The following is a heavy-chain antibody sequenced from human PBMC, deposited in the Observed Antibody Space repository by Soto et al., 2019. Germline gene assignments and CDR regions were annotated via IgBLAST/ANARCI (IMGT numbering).Heavy chain of an antibody. V-gene: IGHV3-23*01. Sequence: LRLSCAASGFTFSSYAMSWVRQAPGKGLEWVSAISGSGGSTYYADSVKGRFTISRDNSKNTLYLQMNSLRAEDTAVYYCAKDLSEVITFGGAPRYFDYWGQGTLVTVSS. CDR1: GFTFSSYA. CDR2: ISGSGGST. D-gene: IGHD3-16*01. J-gene: IGHJ4*02. CDR3: AKDLSEVITFGGAPRYFDY.